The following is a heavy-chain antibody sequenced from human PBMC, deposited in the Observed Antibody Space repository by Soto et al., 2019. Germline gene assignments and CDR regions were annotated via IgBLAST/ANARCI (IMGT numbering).Heavy chain of an antibody. CDR1: GFPFAPST. Sequence: EVQLLQSGGGLVQPGGSLTLSCGVSGFPFAPSTMSWVRQAPGKGLEWVSTISVSGGWTYYADSVKGRFTIPRDNSKNTLYLQMSSLRAEDTAVYYCAKDRASSWEGPSWGQGTLVTVSS. D-gene: IGHD6-13*01. V-gene: IGHV3-23*01. CDR3: AKDRASSWEGPS. CDR2: ISVSGGWT. J-gene: IGHJ4*02.